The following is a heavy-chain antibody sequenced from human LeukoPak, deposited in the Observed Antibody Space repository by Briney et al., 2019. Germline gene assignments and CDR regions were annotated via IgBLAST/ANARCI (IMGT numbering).Heavy chain of an antibody. CDR1: GYTLTELS. Sequence: ASAKVSCKVSGYTLTELSMHRVRQAPGKGLEWMGGFDPEDGETIYAQKFQGRVTMTEDTSTDTAYMELSSLRSEDTAVYYCATQRITIFGVVGRQYDYWGQGTLVAASS. CDR2: FDPEDGET. J-gene: IGHJ4*02. V-gene: IGHV1-24*01. CDR3: ATQRITIFGVVGRQYDY. D-gene: IGHD3-3*01.